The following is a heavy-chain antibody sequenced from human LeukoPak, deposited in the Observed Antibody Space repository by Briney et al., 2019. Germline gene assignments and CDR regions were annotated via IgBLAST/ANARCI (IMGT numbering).Heavy chain of an antibody. CDR2: ISYDGSNK. Sequence: GGSLRLSCAASGFTFSYYAMTWVRQAPGKGLEWVAVISYDGSNKYYADSVKGRFTISRDNSKNTLYLQMNSLRAEDTAVYYCARDGRSGSYYFDYWGQGTLVTVSS. D-gene: IGHD1-26*01. CDR3: ARDGRSGSYYFDY. CDR1: GFTFSYYA. V-gene: IGHV3-30*03. J-gene: IGHJ4*02.